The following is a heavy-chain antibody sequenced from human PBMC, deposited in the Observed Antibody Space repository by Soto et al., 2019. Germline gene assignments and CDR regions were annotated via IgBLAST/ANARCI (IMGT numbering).Heavy chain of an antibody. CDR2: IYPGDSDT. J-gene: IGHJ3*02. V-gene: IGHV5-51*01. D-gene: IGHD2-15*01. Sequence: GESLKISRKGSGYSFTSYWIGWVRQMPGKGLEWMGIIYPGDSDTRYSPSFQGQVTISADKSISTAYLQWSSLKASDTAMYYCAASVVVVAATERAFDIWGQGTMVTVSS. CDR1: GYSFTSYW. CDR3: AASVVVVAATERAFDI.